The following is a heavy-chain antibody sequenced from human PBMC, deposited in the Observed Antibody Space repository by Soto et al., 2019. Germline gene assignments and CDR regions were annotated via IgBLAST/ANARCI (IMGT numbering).Heavy chain of an antibody. Sequence: LSETLSLTCTVSGGSISSYYWSWIRQPPGKGLEWIGYIYYSGSTNYNPSLKSRVTISVDTSKNQFSLKLSSVTAADTAVYYCARNIGGASMVRGARYTNYGMDVWGQGTTVTVSS. J-gene: IGHJ6*02. V-gene: IGHV4-59*01. D-gene: IGHD3-10*01. CDR2: IYYSGST. CDR3: ARNIGGASMVRGARYTNYGMDV. CDR1: GGSISSYY.